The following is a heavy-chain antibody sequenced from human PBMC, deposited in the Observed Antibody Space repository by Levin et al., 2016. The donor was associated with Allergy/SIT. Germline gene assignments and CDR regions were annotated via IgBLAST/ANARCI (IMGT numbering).Heavy chain of an antibody. V-gene: IGHV5-51*01. D-gene: IGHD5-18*01. Sequence: VRQMPGKGLEWMGIIYPGDSDTRYSPSFQGQVTISADKSISTAYLQWSSLKASDTAMYYCARGNVDTAMVMFDWFDPWGQGTLVTVSS. CDR2: IYPGDSDT. CDR3: ARGNVDTAMVMFDWFDP. J-gene: IGHJ5*02.